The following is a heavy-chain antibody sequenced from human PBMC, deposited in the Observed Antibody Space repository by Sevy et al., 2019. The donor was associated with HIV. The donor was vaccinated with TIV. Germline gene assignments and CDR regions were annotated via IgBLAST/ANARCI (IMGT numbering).Heavy chain of an antibody. CDR2: IHQDGSQK. D-gene: IGHD6-19*01. CDR3: ARGYASAWYDY. CDR1: GFTFSSYW. V-gene: IGHV3-7*01. Sequence: GGSLRLSCAASGFTFSSYWMTWVRQAPGKGLEWVATIHQDGSQKHYVDSVKGRFTISRDNAKKSLYLQMNSLRAEDTAVYYCARGYASAWYDYWGQGAQVTVSS. J-gene: IGHJ4*02.